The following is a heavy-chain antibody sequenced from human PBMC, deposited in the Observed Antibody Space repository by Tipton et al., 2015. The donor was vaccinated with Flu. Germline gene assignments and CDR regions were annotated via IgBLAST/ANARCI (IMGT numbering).Heavy chain of an antibody. D-gene: IGHD5-12*01. CDR1: GGSINSYY. CDR2: IYTTGST. J-gene: IGHJ4*02. V-gene: IGHV4-4*07. Sequence: TLSLTCTVSGGSINSYYWTWIRQSAGKGLEWLGRIYTTGSTNYNPSLTSRVTMSLDTSENQLSLKLDSMTAADTAVYFCARDGYSGYDFGYYFDSWGQGTLVTVST. CDR3: ARDGYSGYDFGYYFDS.